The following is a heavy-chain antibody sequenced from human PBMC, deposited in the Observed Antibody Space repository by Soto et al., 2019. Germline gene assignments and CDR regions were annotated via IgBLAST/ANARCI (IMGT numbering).Heavy chain of an antibody. CDR3: ARVGDTEGFDY. CDR1: GFTFSSYD. CDR2: IGTAGDT. D-gene: IGHD3-16*01. J-gene: IGHJ4*02. Sequence: GGSLRLSCAASGFTFSSYDMHWVRQATGKGLEWVSAIGTAGDTYYPGSVKGRFTISRENAKNSLYLQMNSLRAGDTAVYYCARVGDTEGFDYWGQGTLVTVSS. V-gene: IGHV3-13*01.